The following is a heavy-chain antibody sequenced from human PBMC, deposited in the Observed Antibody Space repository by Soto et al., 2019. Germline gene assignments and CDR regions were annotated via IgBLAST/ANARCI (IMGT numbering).Heavy chain of an antibody. D-gene: IGHD5-12*01. CDR2: VSYDGSNK. V-gene: IGHV3-30-3*01. Sequence: QVQLVESGGGVVQPGRSLRLSCAASGFTFSSYAMHWVRQAPGKGLEWVAVVSYDGSNKYYADSVKGRFTISRDNSKNTLDLQMNSLRAEDTAVYYCARDQRDGYAREGYFDYWGQGTLVTVSS. CDR3: ARDQRDGYAREGYFDY. J-gene: IGHJ4*02. CDR1: GFTFSSYA.